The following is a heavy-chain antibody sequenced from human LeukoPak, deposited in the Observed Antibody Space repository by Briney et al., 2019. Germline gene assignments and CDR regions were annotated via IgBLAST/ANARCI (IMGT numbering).Heavy chain of an antibody. D-gene: IGHD3-22*01. CDR3: ARGVTMIVDNWFDP. Sequence: ASVKVSCKASGYTFTGYYMHWVRQAPGQGLEGMGLINLNSGGTNYAQKFQGRVTMTRDTSISTAYMELSRLRSDDTDVYYCARGVTMIVDNWFDPWGQGTLVTVSS. J-gene: IGHJ5*02. CDR2: INLNSGGT. CDR1: GYTFTGYY. V-gene: IGHV1-2*02.